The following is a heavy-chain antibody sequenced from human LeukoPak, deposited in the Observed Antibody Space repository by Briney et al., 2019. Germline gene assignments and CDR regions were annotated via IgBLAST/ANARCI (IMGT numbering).Heavy chain of an antibody. CDR1: GFTVSSNY. D-gene: IGHD1-26*01. CDR2: IKEDGSEK. V-gene: IGHV3-7*01. CDR3: ARAPRGGYSGSYLDY. Sequence: PGGSLRLSCAASGFTVSSNYMSWVRQAPGKGLQWVAHIKEDGSEKRYVDSVKGRFTISRDSASLYLQMNSLRAEDTAVYYCARAPRGGYSGSYLDYWGQGTLVTVSS. J-gene: IGHJ4*02.